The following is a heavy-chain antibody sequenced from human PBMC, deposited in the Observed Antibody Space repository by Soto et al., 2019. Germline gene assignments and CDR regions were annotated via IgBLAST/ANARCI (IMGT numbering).Heavy chain of an antibody. J-gene: IGHJ5*02. D-gene: IGHD1-26*01. CDR1: GFIFENFG. Sequence: GGSLRLSCAASGFIFENFGMSWVRQAPGKGLEWISSISGSGFKKYYADSMKGRFTISRDNSKSTVYLELNNLSAEDTAVYHCAKNQGVELVPLATVDWFDPWGQGSVVTVSS. CDR2: ISGSGFKK. V-gene: IGHV3-23*01. CDR3: AKNQGVELVPLATVDWFDP.